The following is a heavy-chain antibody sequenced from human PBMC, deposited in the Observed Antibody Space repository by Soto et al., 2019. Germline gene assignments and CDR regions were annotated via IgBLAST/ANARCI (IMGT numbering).Heavy chain of an antibody. CDR2: ISAYNGNT. Sequence: ASXKVSCKAFGFTFTSSAVQWVRQAPGQRLEWMGWISAYNGNTNYAQKLQGRVTMTTDTSTSTAYMELRSLRSDDTAVYYCAFGLSRGTYYFDYWGQGTLVTVSS. CDR3: AFGLSRGTYYFDY. D-gene: IGHD3-10*01. V-gene: IGHV1-18*01. J-gene: IGHJ4*02. CDR1: GFTFTSSA.